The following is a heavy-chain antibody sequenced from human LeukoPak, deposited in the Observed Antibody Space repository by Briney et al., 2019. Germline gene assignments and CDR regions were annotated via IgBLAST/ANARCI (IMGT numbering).Heavy chain of an antibody. D-gene: IGHD3-16*01. CDR3: AKDVTGYYYYYIDV. CDR1: GFTFDDYA. Sequence: PGRSLRLSCAASGFTFDDYAMHWVRQAPGKGLEWVSGISWNSGSIGYADSVKGRFTISRDNAKNSLYLQMNSLRAEDTALYYCAKDVTGYYYYYIDVWGKGTTVTISS. V-gene: IGHV3-9*01. J-gene: IGHJ6*03. CDR2: ISWNSGSI.